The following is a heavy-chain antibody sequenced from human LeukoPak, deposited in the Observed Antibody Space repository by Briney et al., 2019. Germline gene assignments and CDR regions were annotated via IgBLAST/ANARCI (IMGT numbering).Heavy chain of an antibody. CDR1: GFIVSNNY. D-gene: IGHD2-8*01. CDR2: IYSSAYI. Sequence: GESLRLSRAASGFIVSNNYMTWVRQAPGKGLEWVSIIYSSAYIYYSDSVKGRFTISRDNSKNTLYLQMNSLRAEDTAVYYCASQDVLHNGAHWVHLQHWGQGTLVTVSS. V-gene: IGHV3-53*01. CDR3: ASQDVLHNGAHWVHLQH. J-gene: IGHJ1*01.